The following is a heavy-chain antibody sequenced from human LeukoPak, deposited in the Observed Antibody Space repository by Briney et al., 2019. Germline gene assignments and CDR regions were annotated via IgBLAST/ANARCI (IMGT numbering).Heavy chain of an antibody. D-gene: IGHD6-13*01. CDR2: IWYDGSHK. V-gene: IGHV3-33*01. J-gene: IGHJ4*02. CDR1: GFTFSSYG. Sequence: GRSLRLSCAASGFTFSSYGMHWVRQAPGKGLEWVAGIWYDGSHKFYGGSVKGRFTISRDNSKNTLFLQMDSLRADDTAVYYCAREGDSSSWTFDYWGQGTLVTVSS. CDR3: AREGDSSSWTFDY.